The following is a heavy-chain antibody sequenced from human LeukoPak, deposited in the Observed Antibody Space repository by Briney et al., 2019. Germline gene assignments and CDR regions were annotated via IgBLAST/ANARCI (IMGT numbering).Heavy chain of an antibody. D-gene: IGHD3-22*01. V-gene: IGHV4-39*07. CDR2: IFYSGST. CDR1: GDSFTRSDYY. J-gene: IGHJ4*02. CDR3: ARESHSYDTSGYYLDY. Sequence: SETLSLTCTVSGDSFTRSDYYWGWVRQPPGKRLEWIGSIFYSGSTYYNPSLKSRVAISIDTSKNQFSLRLTSVTAADTAVYYCARESHSYDTSGYYLDYWGQETLVTVSS.